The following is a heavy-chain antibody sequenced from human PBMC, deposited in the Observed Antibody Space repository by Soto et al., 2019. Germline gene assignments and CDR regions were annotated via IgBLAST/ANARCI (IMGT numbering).Heavy chain of an antibody. D-gene: IGHD3-10*01. V-gene: IGHV3-7*05. CDR3: VGVRYYNRNFAY. CDR1: GLICTNYW. Sequence: GGSLRLSCAASGLICTNYWMTWVRQAPGKGLEWVAIINYDGNEKYYVDPVKGRFTISRDKAKNSVYLQMNSLRAEDTGVYYCVGVRYYNRNFAYRGQGTLVPVSA. CDR2: INYDGNEK. J-gene: IGHJ4*02.